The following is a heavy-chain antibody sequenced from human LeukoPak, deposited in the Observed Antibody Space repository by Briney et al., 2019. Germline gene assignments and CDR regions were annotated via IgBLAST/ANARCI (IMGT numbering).Heavy chain of an antibody. Sequence: GGSLRLSCAASGFTVSSNYMNWVRQAPGKGLEWVSSISSSSYIYYADSVKGRFTVSRDNSKNTLYLQMNSLRAEDTAVYYCVRGAYSSSWLNFDYWGQGTLVTVSS. CDR3: VRGAYSSSWLNFDY. V-gene: IGHV3-69-1*01. D-gene: IGHD6-13*01. CDR2: ISSSSYI. J-gene: IGHJ4*02. CDR1: GFTVSSNY.